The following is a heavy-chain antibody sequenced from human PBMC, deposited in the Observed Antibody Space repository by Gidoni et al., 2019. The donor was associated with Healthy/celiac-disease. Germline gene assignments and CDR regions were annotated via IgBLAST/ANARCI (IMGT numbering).Heavy chain of an antibody. V-gene: IGHV3-21*01. CDR2: ISSSSSYI. CDR3: ARDEVVGATFDY. D-gene: IGHD1-26*01. J-gene: IGHJ4*02. CDR1: GFPFTSYS. Sequence: EVQLVESGVGLVKPGGSRRLSCSASGFPFTSYSMNWVRQAPGKGLEWVSSISSSSSYIYYADSVKGRFTISRDNAKNSLYLQMNSLRAEDTAVYYCARDEVVGATFDYWGQGTLVTVSS.